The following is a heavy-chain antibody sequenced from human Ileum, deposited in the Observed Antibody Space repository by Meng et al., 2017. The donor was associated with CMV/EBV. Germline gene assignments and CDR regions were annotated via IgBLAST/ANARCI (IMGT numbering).Heavy chain of an antibody. V-gene: IGHV3-23*01. Sequence: GSGGDLMQPGGSRGLARAPSGLTLGNHALSWVRQAPGKGLECVANMSGRRDKTYYADSVQGRFTISRDNSKNTLYLQMNSLRAGDTAIFYCAKTRSGAYYVLDYWGQGTLVTVSS. CDR3: AKTRSGAYYVLDY. D-gene: IGHD1-26*01. J-gene: IGHJ4*02. CDR1: GLTLGNHA. CDR2: MSGRRDKT.